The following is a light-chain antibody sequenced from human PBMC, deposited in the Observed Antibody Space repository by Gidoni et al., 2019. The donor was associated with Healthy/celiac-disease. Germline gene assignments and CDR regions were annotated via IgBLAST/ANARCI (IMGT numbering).Light chain of an antibody. V-gene: IGLV1-47*01. CDR3: AAWDDSLSGHYV. J-gene: IGLJ1*01. CDR1: SSHIGSNY. CDR2: RNN. Sequence: QSVLTQPPSASGTPGQRVTISCSGSSSHIGSNYVYWYQQLPGPAPKLLIYRNNQRPSGVPDRFSGSKSGTSASLAISGLRSEDEADYYCAAWDDSLSGHYVFGTGTKVTVL.